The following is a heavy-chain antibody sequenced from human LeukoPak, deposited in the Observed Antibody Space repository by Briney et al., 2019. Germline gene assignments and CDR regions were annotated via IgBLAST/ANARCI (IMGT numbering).Heavy chain of an antibody. V-gene: IGHV1-18*01. CDR3: ARQRRDRYSCFDY. CDR2: ISAYNGNT. D-gene: IGHD5-24*01. CDR1: GYTFTSYG. Sequence: ASVKVSCKASGYTFTSYGISWVRQAPGQGLEWMGWISAYNGNTNYAQKFQGRVTITADESTSTAYMELSSLRSEDTAVYYCARQRRDRYSCFDYWGQGTLVTVSS. J-gene: IGHJ4*02.